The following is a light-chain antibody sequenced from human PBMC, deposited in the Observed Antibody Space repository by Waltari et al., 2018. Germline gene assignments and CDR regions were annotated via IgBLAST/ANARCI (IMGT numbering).Light chain of an antibody. CDR2: EVS. Sequence: QSALTQPASVSGSPGQSITISCTGTSSDVGGYNLVPWYQQHPGKAPKLMIYEVSKPPSGVSNRFSGSKSGNTASLTISGLQAEDEADYYCCSYAGSSTYVVFGGGTKLTVL. J-gene: IGLJ2*01. CDR1: SSDVGGYNL. V-gene: IGLV2-23*02. CDR3: CSYAGSSTYVV.